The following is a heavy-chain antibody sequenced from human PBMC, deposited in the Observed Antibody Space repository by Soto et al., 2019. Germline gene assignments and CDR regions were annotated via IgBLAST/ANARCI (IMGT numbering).Heavy chain of an antibody. Sequence: GGSLRLSCAASGFTFSDHYMDWVRQAPGKGLEWVGRIRKKVNSLTTEYAASVKGRFAISRDDSKNSLYLQMNSLKTEDTAVYYCTRVVLDSANDARLDYWGQGTLVTVSS. CDR1: GFTFSDHY. J-gene: IGHJ4*01. D-gene: IGHD1-1*01. CDR3: TRVVLDSANDARLDY. CDR2: IRKKVNSLTT. V-gene: IGHV3-72*01.